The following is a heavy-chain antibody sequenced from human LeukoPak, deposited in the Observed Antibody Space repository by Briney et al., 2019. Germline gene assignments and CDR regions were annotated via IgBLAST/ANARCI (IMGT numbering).Heavy chain of an antibody. Sequence: PGGSLRLSCAASGFTFSSYAMHWVRQAPGKGLEYVSAISSNGGSTYYANSVKGRFTISRDNSKNTLYLQMGSLRAEDMAVYCCARDLGYCTNGVCYEGYYYYYGMDVWGQGTTVTVSS. CDR2: ISSNGGST. CDR3: ARDLGYCTNGVCYEGYYYYYGMDV. D-gene: IGHD2-8*01. J-gene: IGHJ6*02. CDR1: GFTFSSYA. V-gene: IGHV3-64*01.